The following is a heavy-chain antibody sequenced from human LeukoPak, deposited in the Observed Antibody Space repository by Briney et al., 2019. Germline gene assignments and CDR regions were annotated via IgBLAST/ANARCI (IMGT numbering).Heavy chain of an antibody. V-gene: IGHV4-59*01. Sequence: SDTLSVTCTVSGGSINNGYWSWVRQLPGKRLEWIGYLYNGGSNIYNPSLTSRVTMSVDPSNNQFSLKLSSVTAPDTAVVYCAKDGGEGAESWGQGTLVTVSS. CDR3: AKDGGEGAES. D-gene: IGHD3-16*01. CDR1: GGSINNGY. J-gene: IGHJ4*02. CDR2: LYNGGSN.